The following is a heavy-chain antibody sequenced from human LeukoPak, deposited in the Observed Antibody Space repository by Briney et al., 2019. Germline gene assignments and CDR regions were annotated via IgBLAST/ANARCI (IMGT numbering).Heavy chain of an antibody. CDR2: INSDGSIT. D-gene: IGHD6-19*01. CDR1: GFTFTTYW. Sequence: GGSLRLSCAASGFTFTTYWMHWVRQAPGKGLVWVSHINSDGSITSYADSVKGRFTISRDNAKNTLYLQMNSLRAEDTAVYYCAKLPVAGLYFDYWGQGTLVTVSS. CDR3: AKLPVAGLYFDY. V-gene: IGHV3-74*01. J-gene: IGHJ4*02.